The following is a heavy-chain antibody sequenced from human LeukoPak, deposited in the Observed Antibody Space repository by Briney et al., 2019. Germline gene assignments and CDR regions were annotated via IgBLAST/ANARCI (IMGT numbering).Heavy chain of an antibody. CDR1: GFSLSTYA. V-gene: IGHV3-23*01. Sequence: GGSLRLSCAASGFSLSTYAMSWVRQAPGKGPEWVSAISGAGGRTYYADSVKGRFTISRGNSKNTLYLQMDSLRAEDTAVYYCAKDRADNGDRLRFDPWGQGTLVTVSS. D-gene: IGHD4-17*01. CDR3: AKDRADNGDRLRFDP. J-gene: IGHJ5*02. CDR2: ISGAGGRT.